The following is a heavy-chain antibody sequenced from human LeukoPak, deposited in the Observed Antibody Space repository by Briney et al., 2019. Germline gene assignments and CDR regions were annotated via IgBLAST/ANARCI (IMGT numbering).Heavy chain of an antibody. D-gene: IGHD3-10*01. J-gene: IGHJ4*02. CDR3: ATDFGPSRGFDH. CDR1: GDSMNPYY. V-gene: IGHV4-59*01. CDR2: IFYAGST. Sequence: SETLSLTCTVSGDSMNPYYWSWIRQPPGKGLEWIGFIFYAGSTTYNPSLKTRVTMSMDTSRNQFSLKLTSLTAADTAVYYCATDFGPSRGFDHWGQGVLVTVSS.